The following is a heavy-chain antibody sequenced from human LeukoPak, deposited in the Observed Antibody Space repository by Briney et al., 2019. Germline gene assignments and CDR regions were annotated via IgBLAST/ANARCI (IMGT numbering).Heavy chain of an antibody. Sequence: GGSLRLSCAASGFTFDDYAMHWVQQAPGKGLEWVSGISWNSGSIGYADSVKGRFTISRDNAKNSLYLQMNSLRAEDTALYYCAKSATVSYYYYMDVWGKGTTVTVSS. CDR2: ISWNSGSI. CDR3: AKSATVSYYYYMDV. J-gene: IGHJ6*03. V-gene: IGHV3-9*01. CDR1: GFTFDDYA.